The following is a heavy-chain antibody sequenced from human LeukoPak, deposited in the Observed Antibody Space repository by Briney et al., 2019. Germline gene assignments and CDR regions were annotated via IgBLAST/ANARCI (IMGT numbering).Heavy chain of an antibody. CDR3: ARDRDYSSSLRDY. Sequence: ASVKVSCKASGGTFSSYAISWVRQAPGQGLEWMGRINPNSGGTNFAQKFQGRVTMTRDTSISTAYMDLSGLRSDDTAVYYCARDRDYSSSLRDYWGQGTLVTVSS. CDR2: INPNSGGT. CDR1: GGTFSSYA. J-gene: IGHJ4*02. V-gene: IGHV1-2*06. D-gene: IGHD6-6*01.